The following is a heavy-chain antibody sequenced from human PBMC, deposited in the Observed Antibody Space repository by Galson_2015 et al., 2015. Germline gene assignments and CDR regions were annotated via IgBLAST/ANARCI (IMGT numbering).Heavy chain of an antibody. CDR2: ISGSGDST. J-gene: IGHJ4*02. Sequence: SLRLSCAASGITFSSYAMNWVRQAPGKGLEWVSVISGSGDSTFYGDSVKGRSTISRDNSKNTLFLQMNSLRAEDTAVYYCAKNRAGWYSRGGSNSWGQGTLVTVSS. CDR1: GITFSSYA. V-gene: IGHV3-23*01. D-gene: IGHD6-19*01. CDR3: AKNRAGWYSRGGSNS.